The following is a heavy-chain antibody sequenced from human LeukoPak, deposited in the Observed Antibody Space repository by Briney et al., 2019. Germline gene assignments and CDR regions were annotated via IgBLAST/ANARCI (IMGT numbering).Heavy chain of an antibody. CDR3: ARDCTSTSCYVFDY. Sequence: GGSLRLSCAASGFTFSDYYMSWIRQAPGKGLEWVSYISGSSTYTNYAESVKGRFTISRDNAKNLLYLQMNSLRAEDTAVYHCARDCTSTSCYVFDYWGREPWSPSPQ. CDR2: ISGSSTYT. D-gene: IGHD2-2*01. CDR1: GFTFSDYY. V-gene: IGHV3-11*05. J-gene: IGHJ4*02.